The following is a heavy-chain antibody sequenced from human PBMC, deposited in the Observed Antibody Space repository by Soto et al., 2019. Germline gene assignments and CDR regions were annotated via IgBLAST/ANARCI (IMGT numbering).Heavy chain of an antibody. CDR3: ARGHGVGATYYYGMDV. J-gene: IGHJ6*02. CDR2: IYYSGST. Sequence: ASETLSLTCTVSGGSISSYYWSWSRQPPGKGLEWIGYIYYSGSTNYNPSLKSRVTISVDTSKNQFSLKLSSVTAADTAVYYCARGHGVGATYYYGMDVWGQGTTVTVSS. CDR1: GGSISSYY. V-gene: IGHV4-59*01. D-gene: IGHD1-26*01.